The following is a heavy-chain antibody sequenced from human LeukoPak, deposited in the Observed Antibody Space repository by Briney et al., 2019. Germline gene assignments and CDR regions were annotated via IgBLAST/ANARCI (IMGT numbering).Heavy chain of an antibody. CDR3: ARVGSGHFDL. CDR2: IYYSGNT. D-gene: IGHD2-15*01. CDR1: GGSTSSYY. V-gene: IGHV4-59*01. J-gene: IGHJ4*02. Sequence: PSETLSLTCTVSGGSTSSYYWSWIRQPPGKGLEWSGYIYYSGNTNLNPSLKRRITISIDTSKNQFSLNLSSVTAADTAVYYCARVGSGHFDLWGQGTLVTVSS.